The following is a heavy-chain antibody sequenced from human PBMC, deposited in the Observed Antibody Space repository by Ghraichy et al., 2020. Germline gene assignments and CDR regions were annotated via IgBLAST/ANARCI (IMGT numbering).Heavy chain of an antibody. D-gene: IGHD3-22*01. J-gene: IGHJ3*02. CDR2: ISGSGGST. Sequence: ETLSLTCAASGFTFSSYGMRWVRQAPGKGLEWVSGISGSGGSTYYADSVKGRFTISRDNSKSTLYLQMNSLRAEDTAVYYCAKPDYDSSGYDYSAFDIWGQGTMVSVSS. CDR3: AKPDYDSSGYDYSAFDI. CDR1: GFTFSSYG. V-gene: IGHV3-23*01.